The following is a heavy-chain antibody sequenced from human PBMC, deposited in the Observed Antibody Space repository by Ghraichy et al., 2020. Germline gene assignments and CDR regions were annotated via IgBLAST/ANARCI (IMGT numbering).Heavy chain of an antibody. CDR3: ARRSSLWFSEDYGMDV. CDR2: INAGNGNT. Sequence: ASVKVSCKASGYTFTSYAMHWVRQAPGQRLEWMGWINAGNGNTKYSQKFQGRVTITRDTSASTAYMELSSLRSEDTAVYYCARRSSLWFSEDYGMDVWGQGTTVTVSS. J-gene: IGHJ6*02. D-gene: IGHD3-10*01. V-gene: IGHV1-3*01. CDR1: GYTFTSYA.